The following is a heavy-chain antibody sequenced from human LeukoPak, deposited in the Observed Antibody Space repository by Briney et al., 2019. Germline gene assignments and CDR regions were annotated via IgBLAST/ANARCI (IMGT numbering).Heavy chain of an antibody. CDR3: AREVTTVGSTRFDS. V-gene: IGHV3-30-3*01. CDR1: GFTFSNYA. J-gene: IGHJ4*02. D-gene: IGHD4-17*01. Sequence: PGRSLRLSCAASGFTFSNYAMHWVRQAPGKGLEWVVLISYDGSNKYYADSVKGRFTISRDNSKNTLYLQMNSLRAEDTAVYYCAREVTTVGSTRFDSWGQGTLVTVSS. CDR2: ISYDGSNK.